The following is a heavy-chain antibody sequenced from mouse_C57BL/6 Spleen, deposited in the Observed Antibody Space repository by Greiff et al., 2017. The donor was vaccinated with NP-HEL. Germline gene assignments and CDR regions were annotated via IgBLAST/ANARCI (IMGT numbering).Heavy chain of an antibody. Sequence: EVKLMESGGGLVQPGGSLSLSCAASGFTFTDYYMSWVRQPPGKALEWLGFIRNKANGYTTEYSASVKGRFTISRDNSQSILYLQMNALRAEDSATYYCARSRYYYGSNDYWGQGTTLTVSS. CDR3: ARSRYYYGSNDY. CDR1: GFTFTDYY. V-gene: IGHV7-3*01. CDR2: IRNKANGYTT. D-gene: IGHD1-1*01. J-gene: IGHJ2*01.